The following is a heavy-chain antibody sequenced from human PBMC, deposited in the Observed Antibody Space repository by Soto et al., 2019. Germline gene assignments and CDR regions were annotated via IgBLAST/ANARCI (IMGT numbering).Heavy chain of an antibody. CDR1: GYTFTSYG. CDR3: ARVKSTGTPLPNWFDP. Sequence: GASVKVSCKASGYTFTSYGISWARQAPGQGLEWMGWISAYNGNTNYAQKLQGRVTMTTDTSTSTAYMELRSLRSDDTAVYYCARVKSTGTPLPNWFDPWGQGTLVTVSS. J-gene: IGHJ5*02. CDR2: ISAYNGNT. D-gene: IGHD1-1*01. V-gene: IGHV1-18*01.